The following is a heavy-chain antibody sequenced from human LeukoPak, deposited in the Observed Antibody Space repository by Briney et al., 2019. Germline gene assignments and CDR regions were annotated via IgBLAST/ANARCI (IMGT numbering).Heavy chain of an antibody. CDR3: ATRGVAVAGYFDY. CDR2: ISGSGGST. J-gene: IGHJ4*02. Sequence: GGSLRLSCAASGFTFSSYAMSWVRQAAGKGLEWVSAISGSGGSTYYADSVKGRFTISRDNSKNTLYLQMNSLRAEDTAVYYCATRGVAVAGYFDYWGQGTLVTVSS. V-gene: IGHV3-23*01. D-gene: IGHD6-19*01. CDR1: GFTFSSYA.